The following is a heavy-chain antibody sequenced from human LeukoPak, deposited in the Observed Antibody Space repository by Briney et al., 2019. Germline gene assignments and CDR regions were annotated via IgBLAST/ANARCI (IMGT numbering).Heavy chain of an antibody. CDR2: INHSGST. CDR3: ARLGYYDSSGYYSYGYYYYMDV. D-gene: IGHD3-22*01. Sequence: SETLSLTCAAYGGSLSGYYWSWIRQPPGKGLEWIGEINHSGSTKYNPSLRSRVTISVDTSKNQFSLKLSFVTAADTAVYYCARLGYYDSSGYYSYGYYYYMDVWGKGTTVTVSS. J-gene: IGHJ6*03. CDR1: GGSLSGYY. V-gene: IGHV4-34*01.